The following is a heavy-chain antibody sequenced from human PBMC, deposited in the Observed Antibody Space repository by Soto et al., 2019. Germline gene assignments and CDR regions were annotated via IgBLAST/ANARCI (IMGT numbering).Heavy chain of an antibody. CDR2: IRDSGGTT. D-gene: IGHD1-1*01. V-gene: IGHV3-23*01. J-gene: IGHJ4*02. CDR1: GFTFSSSA. CDR3: ARNWNFDY. Sequence: PGGSLRLSCAASGFTFSSSAMSWVRQAPGTGLEWVSLIRDSGGTTYYADSVKGRFTISRDNSKNTVYLQMNSLRAEDTAVYYCARNWNFDYWGQGTLVTVSS.